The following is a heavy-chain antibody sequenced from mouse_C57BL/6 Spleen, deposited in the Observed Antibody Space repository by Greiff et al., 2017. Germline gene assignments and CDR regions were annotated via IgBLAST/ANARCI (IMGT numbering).Heavy chain of an antibody. D-gene: IGHD2-3*01. CDR1: GYAFSSSW. CDR3: AREDGYYPYFDY. CDR2: IYPGDGDT. J-gene: IGHJ2*01. Sequence: QVQLKQSGPELVKPGASVKISCKASGYAFSSSWMNWVKQRPGKGLEWIGRIYPGDGDTNYNGKFKGKATLTADKSSSTAYMRLSSLTSEDSAVYFCAREDGYYPYFDYWGQGTTLTVSS. V-gene: IGHV1-82*01.